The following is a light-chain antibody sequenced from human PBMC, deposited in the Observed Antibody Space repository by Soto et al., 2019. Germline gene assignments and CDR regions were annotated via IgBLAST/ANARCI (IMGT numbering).Light chain of an antibody. J-gene: IGLJ3*02. V-gene: IGLV2-14*03. Sequence: QSVLTQPASVSGSPGQSITISCTGTSSDVGGYNYVSWYQQHPGKAPKLMVYDVSTRPSGVSNRFSGSKSGNTASLTISGLHAEDGADYYCSSYTSSTTWVFGGGTKVTVL. CDR3: SSYTSSTTWV. CDR2: DVS. CDR1: SSDVGGYNY.